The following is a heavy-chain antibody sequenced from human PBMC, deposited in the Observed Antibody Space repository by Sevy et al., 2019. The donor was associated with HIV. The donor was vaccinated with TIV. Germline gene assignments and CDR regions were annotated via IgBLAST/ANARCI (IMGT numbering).Heavy chain of an antibody. CDR1: GGSISSGGYS. Sequence: SETLSLTCAVSGGSISSGGYSWSWIRQPPGKGLEWIGYIYHSGSTYYNPSLKSRVTISVDRSKNQFSLKLSSVTAADTAVYYCARSPWGYYYGMDVWGQGTTVTVSS. J-gene: IGHJ6*02. D-gene: IGHD3-16*01. V-gene: IGHV4-30-2*01. CDR3: ARSPWGYYYGMDV. CDR2: IYHSGST.